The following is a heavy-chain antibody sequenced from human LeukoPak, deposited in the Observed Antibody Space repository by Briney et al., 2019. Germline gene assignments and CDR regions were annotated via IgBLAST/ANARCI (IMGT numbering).Heavy chain of an antibody. V-gene: IGHV4-34*01. CDR1: GGSFSGYY. J-gene: IGHJ5*02. Sequence: SETLSLTCAVYGGSFSGYYWSWIRQPPGKGLEWIGEINYSGSTNYNPSLKSRVTISVDTSKDQFSLKLSSVTAADTAVYYCARTYSSNWYEGNWFDPWGQGTLVTVSS. CDR2: INYSGST. CDR3: ARTYSSNWYEGNWFDP. D-gene: IGHD6-13*01.